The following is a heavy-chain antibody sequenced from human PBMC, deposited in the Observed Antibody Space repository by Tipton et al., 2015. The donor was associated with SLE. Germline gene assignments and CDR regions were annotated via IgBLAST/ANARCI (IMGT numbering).Heavy chain of an antibody. CDR2: ISWNSGSI. D-gene: IGHD5-12*01. V-gene: IGHV3-9*01. CDR3: ITVIVANWFDP. J-gene: IGHJ5*02. CDR1: GFTFDDYA. Sequence: SLRLSCAASGFTFDDYAMHWVRQAPGKGLEWVSGISWNSGSIGYADSVKGRFTISRDNAKNSLYLQMNSLRAEDTAVYYCITVIVANWFDPWGQGTLVTVSS.